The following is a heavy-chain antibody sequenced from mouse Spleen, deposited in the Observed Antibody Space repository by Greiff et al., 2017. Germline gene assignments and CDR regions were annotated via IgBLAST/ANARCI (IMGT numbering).Heavy chain of an antibody. J-gene: IGHJ4*01. V-gene: IGHV5-17*02. Sequence: DVKLVESGGGLVQPGGSRKLSCAASGFTFSSFGMHWVRQAPEKGLEWVAYISSGSSTIYYADTVKGRFTISRDNPKNTLFLQMTSLRSEDTAMYYCARLGLRAMDYWGQGTSVTVSS. CDR1: GFTFSSFG. CDR2: ISSGSSTI. D-gene: IGHD3-1*01. CDR3: ARLGLRAMDY.